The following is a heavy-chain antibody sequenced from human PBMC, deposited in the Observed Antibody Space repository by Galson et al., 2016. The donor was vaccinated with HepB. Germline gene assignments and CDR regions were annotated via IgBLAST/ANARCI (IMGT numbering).Heavy chain of an antibody. D-gene: IGHD6-19*01. J-gene: IGHJ4*02. CDR1: GGPISSFF. CDR2: THSTAGS. Sequence: SETLSLTCTVSGGPISSFFCNWVRQPRGKGLEWIGLTHSTAGSIYNPSLKRRGSIRIDPSKSQFSLTLTSVTAADTAVYYCVTGWGWQPDYWGQGIQVTVSS. CDR3: VTGWGWQPDY. V-gene: IGHV4-59*01.